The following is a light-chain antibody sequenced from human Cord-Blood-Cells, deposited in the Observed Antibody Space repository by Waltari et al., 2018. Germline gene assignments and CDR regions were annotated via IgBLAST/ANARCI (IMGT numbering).Light chain of an antibody. J-gene: IGLJ1*01. Sequence: QSALTQPASVSGSPGQSIPISCTGTSSDVGSYNLVSWYQQHPGKAPKLMIYEGSKRPSGVSNRFSGSKSGNTASLTISGLQAEDEADYYCCSYAGSSTFPYVFGTGTKVTV. CDR2: EGS. CDR3: CSYAGSSTFPYV. CDR1: SSDVGSYNL. V-gene: IGLV2-23*03.